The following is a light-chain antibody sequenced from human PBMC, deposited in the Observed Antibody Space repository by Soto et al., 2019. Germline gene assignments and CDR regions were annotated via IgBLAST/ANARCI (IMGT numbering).Light chain of an antibody. V-gene: IGLV2-14*03. CDR3: NSYTSSSTYV. CDR1: SSDVGGFNY. Sequence: QSVLTQPASVSGSPGQSITISCTGTSSDVGGFNYVSWYQQHPGKAPKLMIYDVTNRPSGVSYRFSGSKSGNTASLTISGXXXXDEADYYCNSYTSSSTYVFGTGTKLTVL. J-gene: IGLJ1*01. CDR2: DVT.